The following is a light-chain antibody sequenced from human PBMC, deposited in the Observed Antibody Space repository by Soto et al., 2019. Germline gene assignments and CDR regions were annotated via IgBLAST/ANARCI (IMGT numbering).Light chain of an antibody. CDR2: GAS. J-gene: IGKJ4*01. CDR3: QQYNNCPRLT. CDR1: QSVSSN. Sequence: EIVMTQSPATLSVSPGERATLSCRASQSVSSNLACYQQKPGQAPRLLIYGASTRATGIPARFSVSGSGTEFTLTISRLQSEDFAVYYCQQYNNCPRLTFGGRTKVEIK. V-gene: IGKV3-15*01.